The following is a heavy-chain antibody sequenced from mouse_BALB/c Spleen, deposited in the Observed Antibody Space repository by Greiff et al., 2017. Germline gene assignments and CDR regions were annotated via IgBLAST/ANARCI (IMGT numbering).Heavy chain of an antibody. CDR2: IHYSGST. V-gene: IGHV3-1*02. CDR1: GYSITSGYS. J-gene: IGHJ4*01. D-gene: IGHD1-1*01. Sequence: DVKLVESGPDLVKPSQSLSLTCTVTGYSITSGYSWHWIRQFPGNKLEWMGYIHYSGSTNYNPSLKSRISITRDTSKNQFFLQLNSVTTEDTATYYCSREDGSSPHYYAMDYWGQGTSVTVSS. CDR3: SREDGSSPHYYAMDY.